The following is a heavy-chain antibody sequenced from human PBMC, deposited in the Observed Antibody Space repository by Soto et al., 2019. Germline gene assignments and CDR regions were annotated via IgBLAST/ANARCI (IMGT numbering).Heavy chain of an antibody. V-gene: IGHV1-69*13. D-gene: IGHD1-26*01. J-gene: IGHJ4*02. CDR2: IIPIFGTA. CDR3: ATIRRSGSYSVDY. Sequence: SVKVSCTASGGTFSSYAISWVRQAPGQGLEWMGGIIPIFGTANYAQKFQGRVTITADESTSTAYMELSSLRSEDTAVYYCATIRRSGSYSVDYWGQGTLVTVYS. CDR1: GGTFSSYA.